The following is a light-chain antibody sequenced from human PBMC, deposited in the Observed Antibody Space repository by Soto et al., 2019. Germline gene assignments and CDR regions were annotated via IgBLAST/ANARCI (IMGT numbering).Light chain of an antibody. V-gene: IGLV4-60*03. J-gene: IGLJ2*01. CDR1: SGHRSYI. Sequence: QSVLTQSSSASASLGSSVKLTCTLSSGHRSYIIAWHQQQPGKAPRYLMKLEGSGSYNKGSGVPDRFSGSSSGADRYLTMSNRQSGDEADYYCETWDSNIRVFGGGTKVTVL. CDR3: ETWDSNIRV. CDR2: LEGSGSY.